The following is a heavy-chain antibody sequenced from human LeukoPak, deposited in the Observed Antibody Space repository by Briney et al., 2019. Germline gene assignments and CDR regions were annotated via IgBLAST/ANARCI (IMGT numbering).Heavy chain of an antibody. V-gene: IGHV3-23*01. Sequence: SGGSLRLSCAASGFTFSSYAMRCVRQAPGKGLEWVSGISGSGGSTSYADSVKGRFTVSRDNSKNTLYLQMSSLRAEDTALYYCAKRSGYDFWSGFDPWGQGTLVIVSS. J-gene: IGHJ5*02. D-gene: IGHD3-3*01. CDR2: ISGSGGST. CDR1: GFTFSSYA. CDR3: AKRSGYDFWSGFDP.